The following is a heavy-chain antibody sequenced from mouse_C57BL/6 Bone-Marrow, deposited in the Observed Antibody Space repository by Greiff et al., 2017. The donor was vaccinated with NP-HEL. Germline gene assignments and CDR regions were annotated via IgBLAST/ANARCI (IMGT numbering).Heavy chain of an antibody. D-gene: IGHD3-2*02. CDR1: GYTFTSYG. CDR3: AKTAQATFAY. V-gene: IGHV1-81*01. J-gene: IGHJ3*01. Sequence: QVQLKESGAELARPGASVKLSCKASGYTFTSYGISWVKQRTGQGLEWIGEIYPRSGNTYYNETFKGKATLTADKSSSTAYMELRSLTSEDSAVYFCAKTAQATFAYWGQGTLVTVSA. CDR2: IYPRSGNT.